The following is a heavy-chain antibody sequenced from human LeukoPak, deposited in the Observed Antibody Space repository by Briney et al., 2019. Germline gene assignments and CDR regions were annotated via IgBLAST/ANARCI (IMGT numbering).Heavy chain of an antibody. Sequence: PSETLSLTCAVYGGSFSGYYWSWIRQPPGKGLEWIGEINHSGSTNYNPSLKSRVTISVDTSKNQFSLKLSSVTAADTAVYYCARSGPEGVVVVPAATRAWFDPWGQGTLVTVSS. V-gene: IGHV4-34*01. CDR3: ARSGPEGVVVVPAATRAWFDP. CDR1: GGSFSGYY. D-gene: IGHD2-2*01. CDR2: INHSGST. J-gene: IGHJ5*02.